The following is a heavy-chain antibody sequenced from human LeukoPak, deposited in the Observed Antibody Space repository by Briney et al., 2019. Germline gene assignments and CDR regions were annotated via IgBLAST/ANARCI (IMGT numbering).Heavy chain of an antibody. CDR3: AKDLREYSGSYVDY. J-gene: IGHJ4*02. V-gene: IGHV3-23*01. CDR1: GFTFSSYA. CDR2: ISGSGGST. D-gene: IGHD1-26*01. Sequence: HSGGSLRLSCAPSGFTFSSYAMSWVRQAPGKGLEWVSGISGSGGSTYYADSVKGRFTISRDNSKNTLYVQMNSLRAEDTAVYFCAKDLREYSGSYVDYWGQGTLVTVSS.